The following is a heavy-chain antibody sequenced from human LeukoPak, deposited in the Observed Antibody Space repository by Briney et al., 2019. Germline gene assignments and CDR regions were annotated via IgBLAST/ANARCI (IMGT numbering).Heavy chain of an antibody. CDR3: ARRFCSSTSCFMWDY. J-gene: IGHJ4*02. D-gene: IGHD2-2*01. Sequence: GESLKISCKGSGYSFTNYWIGWVRQMPGKGLEWMGIIYPGDSDTRYSPSFQGQVTISVDKSIKTAYLQWSSLKASDTAIYHCARRFCSSTSCFMWDYWGQGTLVTVSS. CDR2: IYPGDSDT. CDR1: GYSFTNYW. V-gene: IGHV5-51*01.